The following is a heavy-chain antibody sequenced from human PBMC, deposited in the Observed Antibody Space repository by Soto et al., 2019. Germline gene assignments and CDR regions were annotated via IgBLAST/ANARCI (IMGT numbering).Heavy chain of an antibody. CDR3: VHSRCGGDCLQSYSSHYYYGMDV. V-gene: IGHV2-5*02. J-gene: IGHJ6*02. Sequence: QITLKESGPTLVKPTQTLTLTCTFSGFSLNTGGLGVGWIRQPPGKALEWLALIYWDNDKRYSPSLKSRLTITEATSKNNVVLTMTNMDPVDAATYYCVHSRCGGDCLQSYSSHYYYGMDVWGQGTTVTVSS. D-gene: IGHD2-21*02. CDR1: GFSLNTGGLG. CDR2: IYWDNDK.